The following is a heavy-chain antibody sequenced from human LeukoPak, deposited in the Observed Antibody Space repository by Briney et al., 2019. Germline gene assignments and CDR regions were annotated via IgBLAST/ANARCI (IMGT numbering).Heavy chain of an antibody. V-gene: IGHV3-30*02. J-gene: IGHJ6*03. CDR1: GFTFSSYG. CDR3: AKDLRRAGSQLVIMDYYYYMDV. CDR2: IRYDGSNK. D-gene: IGHD6-6*01. Sequence: GGSLRLSCAASGFTFSSYGRHWVRQAPGKGLEWVAFIRYDGSNKYYADSVKGRFTISRDNSKNTLYLQMNSLRAEDTAVYYCAKDLRRAGSQLVIMDYYYYMDVWGKGTTVTVSS.